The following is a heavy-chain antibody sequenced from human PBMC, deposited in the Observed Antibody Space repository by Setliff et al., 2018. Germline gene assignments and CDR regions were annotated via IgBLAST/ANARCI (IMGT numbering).Heavy chain of an antibody. J-gene: IGHJ6*03. Sequence: GASVKVSCKASGYTFTSYAMNWVRQAPGQGLEWMGWINTNTGNPTYAQGFTGRFVFSLDTSVSTAYLQISSLKAEDTAVYYCASHSGGIGFLRYYYYYMDVWGKGTTVTVSS. CDR1: GYTFTSYA. CDR2: INTNTGNP. D-gene: IGHD3-10*01. CDR3: ASHSGGIGFLRYYYYYMDV. V-gene: IGHV7-4-1*02.